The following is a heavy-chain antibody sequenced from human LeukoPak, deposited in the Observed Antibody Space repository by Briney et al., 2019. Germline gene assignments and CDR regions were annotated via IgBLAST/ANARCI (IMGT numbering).Heavy chain of an antibody. Sequence: GGSLRLSCVVSGSRFSSYAMNWVRQSPERGLEWVSAISGTGGSTSYADSLKGRFTISRDNSKNTLYLQMGSLTAEDTAIYYCXXXCGRDYEDRAFDLWGQGTMVTVSS. D-gene: IGHD3-22*01. CDR3: XXXCGRDYEDRAFDL. V-gene: IGHV3-23*01. CDR1: GSRFSSYA. J-gene: IGHJ3*01. CDR2: ISGTGGST.